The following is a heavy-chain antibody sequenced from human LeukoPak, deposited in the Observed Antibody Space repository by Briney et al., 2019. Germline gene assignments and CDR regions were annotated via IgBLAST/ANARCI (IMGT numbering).Heavy chain of an antibody. Sequence: SGPTLVNPTQTLTLTCTFSGFSLSTSGVGVGWIRQPPGKALEWLALIYWYDDKRYSPSLKSRLTITKYTSKNQVVLTMTNMDPVDTATYYCAHRRGDIVVVPAAPSVNWFDPWGQGTLVTVSS. J-gene: IGHJ5*02. V-gene: IGHV2-5*01. CDR1: GFSLSTSGVG. CDR2: IYWYDDK. D-gene: IGHD2-2*01. CDR3: AHRRGDIVVVPAAPSVNWFDP.